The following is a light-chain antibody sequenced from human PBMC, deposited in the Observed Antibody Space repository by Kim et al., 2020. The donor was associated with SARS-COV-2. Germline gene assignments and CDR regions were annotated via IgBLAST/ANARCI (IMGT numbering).Light chain of an antibody. CDR2: GAS. CDR1: QSVSSSY. CDR3: QQYGSSPST. V-gene: IGKV3-20*01. Sequence: EIVLTQSPGTLSLSPGKRATLSCRASQSVSSSYLAWYQQKPGQAPRLLIYGASSRATGIPDRFSGSGSGTDFTLTISRLEPEDFAVYYCQQYGSSPSTFGQGTKLEIK. J-gene: IGKJ2*01.